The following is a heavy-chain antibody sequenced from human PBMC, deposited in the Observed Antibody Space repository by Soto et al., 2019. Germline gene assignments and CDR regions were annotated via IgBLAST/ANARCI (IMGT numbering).Heavy chain of an antibody. J-gene: IGHJ6*02. Sequence: GGSLRLSCAASGFTFSSYSMNWVRQAPGKGLEWVSYISSSSSTIYYADSVKGRFTISRDNAKNSLYLQMNSLRDEDTAVYYWARGPAEITGTTYYYGMDVWGQGTTVTVSS. CDR2: ISSSSSTI. CDR1: GFTFSSYS. V-gene: IGHV3-48*02. CDR3: ARGPAEITGTTYYYGMDV. D-gene: IGHD1-7*01.